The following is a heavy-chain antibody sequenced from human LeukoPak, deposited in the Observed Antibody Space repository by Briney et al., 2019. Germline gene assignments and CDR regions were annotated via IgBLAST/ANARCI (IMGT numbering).Heavy chain of an antibody. CDR2: IKQDGSEK. J-gene: IGHJ4*02. D-gene: IGHD3-3*01. V-gene: IGHV3-7*01. Sequence: GGSLRLSCAASGFTFSKYWMSWVRQAPGKGLEWVANIKQDGSEKYYVDSVKGRFTSSRDNTKKSLYLQMNSLRAEDTAVYYCASGFLDDFWSGHFWGQGTLVTVSS. CDR1: GFTFSKYW. CDR3: ASGFLDDFWSGHF.